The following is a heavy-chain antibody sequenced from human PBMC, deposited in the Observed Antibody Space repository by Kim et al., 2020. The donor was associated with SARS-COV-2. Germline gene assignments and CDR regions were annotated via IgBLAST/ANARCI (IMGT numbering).Heavy chain of an antibody. D-gene: IGHD4-17*01. CDR3: ARATGEYGDYQDY. J-gene: IGHJ4*02. V-gene: IGHV1-8*01. Sequence: AQKFQGRVTMTRNTSIGTADMEVSSLRSEDTAVYYCARATGEYGDYQDYWGQGTLVTVSS.